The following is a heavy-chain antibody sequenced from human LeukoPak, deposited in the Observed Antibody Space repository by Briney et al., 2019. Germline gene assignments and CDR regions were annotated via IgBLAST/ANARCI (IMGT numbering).Heavy chain of an antibody. CDR1: GFSIRGYW. Sequence: PGGSLRLSCAASGFSIRGYWMHWVRQAPGKGLMCVSRIKSDGSWTNYADSVRGRFTISRDNAKNTLFLQMVGLRAEDTAIYYCVRDGDAYDFDLWGQGILVTVSS. CDR3: VRDGDAYDFDL. J-gene: IGHJ4*02. CDR2: IKSDGSWT. V-gene: IGHV3-74*01. D-gene: IGHD5-12*01.